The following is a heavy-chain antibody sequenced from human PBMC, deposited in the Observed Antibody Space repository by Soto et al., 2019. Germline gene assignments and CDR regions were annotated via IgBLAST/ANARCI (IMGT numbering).Heavy chain of an antibody. J-gene: IGHJ4*02. V-gene: IGHV5-51*01. D-gene: IGHD3-3*01. CDR3: ARGGVSTRTFDY. CDR2: IYPSDSDT. Sequence: PVESLKISCKGSGYNFAGYWISWVLEMPVKGLELMGIIYPSDSDTRYRPSFQGQVTISADKSISSAYLQWSSLRASDTAMYYCARGGVSTRTFDYWGQGTPVTVSS. CDR1: GYNFAGYW.